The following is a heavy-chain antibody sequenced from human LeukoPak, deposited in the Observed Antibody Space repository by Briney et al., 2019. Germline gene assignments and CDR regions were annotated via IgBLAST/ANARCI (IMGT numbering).Heavy chain of an antibody. J-gene: IGHJ4*02. CDR1: GFTFSDYY. CDR3: ARDYYESSGYPFYFDC. Sequence: PGGSLRLSCAASGFTFSDYYMSWIRPAPGEGLEWVSYISSRGSTTYLADAVKTRFTITRDNAKNSLYLQMSSLRAEDTAVYYCARDYYESSGYPFYFDCWGQGTLVTVSS. D-gene: IGHD3-22*01. V-gene: IGHV3-11*01. CDR2: ISSRGSTT.